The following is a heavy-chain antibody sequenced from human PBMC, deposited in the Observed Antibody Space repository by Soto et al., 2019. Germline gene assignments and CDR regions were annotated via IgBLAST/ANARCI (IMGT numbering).Heavy chain of an antibody. CDR3: AKTPPPAGGNDYWYYYGMDV. Sequence: HLGGSVGLSCEASGGTFSSCAMRCVRQGPGKGLEWVSTQSDNADTAWYADSVKGRFTISRDNSKNTLYLQMNSMRAEDTAVYYCAKTPPPAGGNDYWYYYGMDVWGQGTTVTVSS. CDR2: QSDNADTA. D-gene: IGHD5-12*01. CDR1: GGTFSSCA. J-gene: IGHJ6*02. V-gene: IGHV3-23*01.